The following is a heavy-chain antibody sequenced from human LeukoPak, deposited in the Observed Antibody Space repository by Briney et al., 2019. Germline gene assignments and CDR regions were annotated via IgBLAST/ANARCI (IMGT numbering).Heavy chain of an antibody. CDR2: ITPSDGST. Sequence: EASVKVSCKASGYTFSSYHVHWVRQAPGQGLEWMGKITPSDGSTTYAQNFQDRVIMTRDTSSSTVYMQLSSLRSEDTAVYYCARDSYGSDYWGQGTLVTVSP. CDR3: ARDSYGSDY. V-gene: IGHV1-46*01. D-gene: IGHD5-18*01. CDR1: GYTFSSYH. J-gene: IGHJ4*02.